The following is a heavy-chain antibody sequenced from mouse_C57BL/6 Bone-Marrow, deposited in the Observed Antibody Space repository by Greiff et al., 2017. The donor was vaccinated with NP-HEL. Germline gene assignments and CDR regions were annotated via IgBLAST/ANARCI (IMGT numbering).Heavy chain of an antibody. J-gene: IGHJ2*01. CDR2: INPYNGDT. CDR3: AKSPNLLPYYFDY. Sequence: EVKLMESGPELVKPGDSVKISCKASGYSFTGYFMNWVMQSHGKSLEWVGRINPYNGDTFYNQKFKGKATLTVDKSSSTAHMELRSLTSEDSAVYYCAKSPNLLPYYFDYWGQGTTLTVSS. V-gene: IGHV1-20*01. CDR1: GYSFTGYF. D-gene: IGHD2-3*01.